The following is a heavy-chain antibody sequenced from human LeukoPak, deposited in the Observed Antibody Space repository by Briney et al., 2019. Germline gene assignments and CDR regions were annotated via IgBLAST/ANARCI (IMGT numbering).Heavy chain of an antibody. V-gene: IGHV3-7*01. J-gene: IGHJ1*01. CDR3: ATYSTRNAREFQS. CDR2: IKQDGSEK. D-gene: IGHD4-11*01. Sequence: PGGSLRLSCAASGFTFSGYWMHWVRQAPGKGLEWVANIKQDGSEKYYVDSVKGRFTISRDNAKMSLYLQMNSLRVEDTAVYYCATYSTRNAREFQSWGQGTLVTVSS. CDR1: GFTFSGYW.